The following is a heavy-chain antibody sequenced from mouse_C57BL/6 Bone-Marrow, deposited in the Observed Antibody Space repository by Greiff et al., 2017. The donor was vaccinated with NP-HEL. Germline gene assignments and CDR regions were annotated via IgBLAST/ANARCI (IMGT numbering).Heavy chain of an antibody. D-gene: IGHD1-1*01. Sequence: VQLKESGAELVRPGASVKLSCTASGFNIKDDYMHWVKQRPEQGLEWIGWIDPENGDTEYASKFQGKATITADTSSNTAYLQLSSLTSEDTAVYYCTACETTVVAKDYWGQGTTLTVSS. J-gene: IGHJ2*01. V-gene: IGHV14-4*01. CDR2: IDPENGDT. CDR3: TACETTVVAKDY. CDR1: GFNIKDDY.